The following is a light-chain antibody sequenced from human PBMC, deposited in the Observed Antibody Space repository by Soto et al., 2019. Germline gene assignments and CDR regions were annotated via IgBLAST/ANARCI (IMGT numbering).Light chain of an antibody. CDR1: QSVSRNY. CDR2: GAS. Sequence: EIVLTQSPGTLSLSPGERATLSCRASQSVSRNYLVWYQQKPGQAPRLLIYGASGRATGIPDRFSGSGSGTDFTLTISRLEPEDFAVYYCQQYGSLFGPGTKVDIK. V-gene: IGKV3-20*01. J-gene: IGKJ3*01. CDR3: QQYGSL.